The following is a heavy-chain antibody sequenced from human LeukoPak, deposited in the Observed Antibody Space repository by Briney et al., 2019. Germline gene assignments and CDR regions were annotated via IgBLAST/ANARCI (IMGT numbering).Heavy chain of an antibody. J-gene: IGHJ5*02. V-gene: IGHV3-23*01. CDR1: GFTFSNYA. Sequence: PGGSLRLSCAASGFTFSNYAMSWVRQAPGKGLEWVSAISGSGGSGGSTYYADSVKGRFTISRDNAEDSLYLQMNSLRAEDTAVYYCARANVEDSRWSYEYNWFDPWGQGTLVTVSS. CDR3: ARANVEDSRWSYEYNWFDP. D-gene: IGHD6-13*01. CDR2: ISGSGGSGGST.